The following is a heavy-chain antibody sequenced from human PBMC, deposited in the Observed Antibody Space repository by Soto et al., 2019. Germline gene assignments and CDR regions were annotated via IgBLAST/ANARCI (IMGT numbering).Heavy chain of an antibody. CDR1: GFTFSGSA. D-gene: IGHD3-22*01. CDR2: IRSKANSYAT. V-gene: IGHV3-73*01. Sequence: GGSLRLSCAASGFTFSGSAMHWVRQASGKGLEWVGRIRSKANSYATAYAASVKGRFTISRDDSKNTAYLQMNSLKTEDTAVYYCTRRNYYDSSRRWAFDIWGRGTMVTVSS. CDR3: TRRNYYDSSRRWAFDI. J-gene: IGHJ3*02.